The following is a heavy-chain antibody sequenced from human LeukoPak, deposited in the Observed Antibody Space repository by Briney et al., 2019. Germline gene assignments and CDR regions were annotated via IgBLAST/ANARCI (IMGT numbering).Heavy chain of an antibody. Sequence: SETLSLTCTVSGGSIGSYYWSWIRQPPGKGLEWIGYIYYSGSTNYNPSLKSGVTISVDTSKNQFSLKLSSVTAADTAVYYCARFNFGVVIADAFDIWGQGTMVTVSS. J-gene: IGHJ3*02. D-gene: IGHD3-3*01. CDR2: IYYSGST. CDR3: ARFNFGVVIADAFDI. V-gene: IGHV4-59*01. CDR1: GGSIGSYY.